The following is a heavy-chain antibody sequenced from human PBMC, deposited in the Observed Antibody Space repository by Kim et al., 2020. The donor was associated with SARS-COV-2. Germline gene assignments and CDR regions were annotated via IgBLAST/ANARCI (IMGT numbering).Heavy chain of an antibody. CDR3: AKDEVTMVRGVMPI. D-gene: IGHD3-10*01. CDR2: ISGSGGST. CDR1: GFTFSNYA. Sequence: GGSLRLSCAASGFTFSNYAMTWVRQVPGMGLEWVSAISGSGGSTYYADSVKGRFTISRDNSKNTLYLQMNSLRAEDTAVYYCAKDEVTMVRGVMPIWGQGTLVTVSS. J-gene: IGHJ4*02. V-gene: IGHV3-23*01.